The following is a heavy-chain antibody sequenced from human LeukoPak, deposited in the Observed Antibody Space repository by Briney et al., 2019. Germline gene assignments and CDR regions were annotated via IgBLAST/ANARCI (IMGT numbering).Heavy chain of an antibody. CDR3: AREYYDGAAFDI. CDR1: GFTFSSYW. V-gene: IGHV3-74*03. Sequence: GGSLRLSCAASGFTFSSYWIHWARQAPGKGPVCVSRINRDGSTRMYADSVKGRFTISRDNAKNTLYLQMDSLRGEDTALYYCAREYYDGAAFDIWGQGTMVTVSS. D-gene: IGHD3-22*01. CDR2: INRDGSTR. J-gene: IGHJ3*02.